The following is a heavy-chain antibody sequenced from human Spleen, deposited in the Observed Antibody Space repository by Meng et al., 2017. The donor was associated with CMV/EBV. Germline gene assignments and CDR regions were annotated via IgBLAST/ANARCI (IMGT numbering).Heavy chain of an antibody. Sequence: GESLKISCAASGFSFSTYGMSWVRQAPGKGLEWVSSISSSSSYIYYADSVKGRFTISRDNAKNSLYLQMNSLRAEDTAVYYCAREGDSSSSRPYYYYYYGMDVWGQGTTVTVSS. CDR1: GFSFSTYG. CDR3: AREGDSSSSRPYYYYYYGMDV. D-gene: IGHD6-6*01. J-gene: IGHJ6*02. V-gene: IGHV3-21*01. CDR2: ISSSSSYI.